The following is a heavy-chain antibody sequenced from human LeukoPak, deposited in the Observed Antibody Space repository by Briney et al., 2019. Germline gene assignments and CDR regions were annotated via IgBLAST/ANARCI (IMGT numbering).Heavy chain of an antibody. CDR2: TYYSGTT. D-gene: IGHD6-6*01. CDR3: VRDRSSSSSNFDY. Sequence: SETLSLTCTVSGGSISSSNYYWGWIRQPPGKGLEWIGSTYYSGTTYSNPSLKRRVTISVDASKNQFSLKLSSVTAADTAVYYCVRDRSSSSSNFDYWGQGTLVTVSS. V-gene: IGHV4-39*07. J-gene: IGHJ4*02. CDR1: GGSISSSNYY.